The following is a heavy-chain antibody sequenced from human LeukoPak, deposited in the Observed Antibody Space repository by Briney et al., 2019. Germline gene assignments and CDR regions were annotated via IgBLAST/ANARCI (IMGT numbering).Heavy chain of an antibody. V-gene: IGHV4-4*07. Sequence: PSETLSLTCTLSGASISNYFWHWIRHPAGKGVEWIGRVSSSGTTNYNPSLGGRVTMSVDTSKNQFSLNLNSVTAADTAVYYCARQEISSSYYGLDYWGQGTLVTVSS. J-gene: IGHJ4*02. CDR1: GASISNYF. D-gene: IGHD6-13*01. CDR2: VSSSGTT. CDR3: ARQEISSSYYGLDY.